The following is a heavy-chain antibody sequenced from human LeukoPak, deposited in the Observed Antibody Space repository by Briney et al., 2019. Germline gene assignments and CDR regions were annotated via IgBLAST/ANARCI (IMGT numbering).Heavy chain of an antibody. D-gene: IGHD1-26*01. CDR3: ARDAPGPSREKYYYYYMDV. CDR1: GGTFSSYA. Sequence: ASVKVSCKASGGTFSSYAISWVRQAPGQGLEWMGRIIPILGIANYAQKFQGRVTITADESTSTAYMELSSLRSEDTAVYYRARDAPGPSREKYYYYYMDVWGKGTTVTVSS. J-gene: IGHJ6*03. CDR2: IIPILGIA. V-gene: IGHV1-69*04.